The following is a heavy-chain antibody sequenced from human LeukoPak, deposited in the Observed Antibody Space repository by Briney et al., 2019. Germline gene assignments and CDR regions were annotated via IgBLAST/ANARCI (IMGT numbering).Heavy chain of an antibody. V-gene: IGHV3-7*01. D-gene: IGHD1-26*01. Sequence: GGSLRLSCAASGSTFSSYWMSWVRQAPGKGLEWVANIKQDGSEKYYVDSVKGRFTIPRDNAKNSLYLQMNSLRAEDTAVYYCARGIVGATYFDYWGQGTLVTVSS. CDR3: ARGIVGATYFDY. CDR2: IKQDGSEK. J-gene: IGHJ4*02. CDR1: GSTFSSYW.